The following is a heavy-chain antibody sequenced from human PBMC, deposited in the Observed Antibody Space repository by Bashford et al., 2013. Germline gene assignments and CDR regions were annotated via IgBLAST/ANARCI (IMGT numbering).Heavy chain of an antibody. D-gene: IGHD2-15*01. Sequence: VRQAPGKGLEWVSGISDSGYSTAYADAVKGRFTISRDNSKNTLYLQMNYLGAEDTAVYYCATNRSSFFDNWGQGALVTVSS. CDR3: ATNRSSFFDN. CDR2: ISDSGYST. V-gene: IGHV3-23*01. J-gene: IGHJ4*02.